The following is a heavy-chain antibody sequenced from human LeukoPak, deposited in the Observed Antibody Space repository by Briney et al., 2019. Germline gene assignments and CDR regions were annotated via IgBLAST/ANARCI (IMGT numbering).Heavy chain of an antibody. J-gene: IGHJ4*02. D-gene: IGHD6-13*01. V-gene: IGHV1-18*01. Sequence: ASVKVSCKASGYTFTNFGISWVRQAPGQGLEWMGWISAYNGNTNYAQKLQGRVTMTTDTSASTAYMELRSLRSDDTAVYYCARGAVSSALIAAAGTFDYWGQGTLVTVSS. CDR1: GYTFTNFG. CDR3: ARGAVSSALIAAAGTFDY. CDR2: ISAYNGNT.